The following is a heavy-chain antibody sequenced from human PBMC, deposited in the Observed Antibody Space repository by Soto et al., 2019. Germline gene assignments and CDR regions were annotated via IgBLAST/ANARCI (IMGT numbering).Heavy chain of an antibody. CDR3: ARAKNPTVTTDY. V-gene: IGHV1-2*02. CDR2: INPNSGGT. D-gene: IGHD4-17*01. J-gene: IGHJ4*02. CDR1: GYTFTSYG. Sequence: ASVKVSCKASGYTFTSYGISWVRQAPGQGLEWMGWINPNSGGTNYAQKFQGRVTMTRDTSISTAYMELSRLRSDDTAVYYCARAKNPTVTTDYWGQGTLVTVSS.